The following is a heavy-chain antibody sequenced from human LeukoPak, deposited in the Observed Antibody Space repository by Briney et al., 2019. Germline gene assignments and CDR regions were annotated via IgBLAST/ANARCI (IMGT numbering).Heavy chain of an antibody. CDR3: ATEGSFDY. V-gene: IGHV3-7*01. Sequence: PGGSLRLSCGASGFTFDDYWMSWVRQAPGQGLEWVANINQDGSEKYYLDSVKGRFTISRDNSKNTLYLQMNSLRAEDAAVYYCATEGSFDYWGQGTLVTVSS. J-gene: IGHJ4*02. CDR1: GFTFDDYW. CDR2: INQDGSEK.